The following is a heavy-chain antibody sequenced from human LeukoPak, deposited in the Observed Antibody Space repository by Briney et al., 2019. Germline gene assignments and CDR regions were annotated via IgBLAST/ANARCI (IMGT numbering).Heavy chain of an antibody. V-gene: IGHV4-59*01. CDR1: GVSISSYY. Sequence: PSETLSLTCTVSGVSISSYYWSWIRQPPGKGLEWIGYIYYSGSTNYNPSLKSRVTISVDTSKNQFSLKLSSVTAADTAVYYCASWGGRRDGYNGFDSWGQGTLVTVSS. D-gene: IGHD5-24*01. CDR2: IYYSGST. CDR3: ASWGGRRDGYNGFDS. J-gene: IGHJ4*02.